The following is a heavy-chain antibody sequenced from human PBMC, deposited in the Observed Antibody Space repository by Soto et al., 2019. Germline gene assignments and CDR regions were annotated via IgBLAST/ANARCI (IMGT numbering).Heavy chain of an antibody. CDR3: ARVTAARPFWFDP. D-gene: IGHD6-6*01. J-gene: IGHJ5*02. Sequence: SETLSLTCTVSGGSISSGDYYWSWIRQPPGKGLEWIGYIYYSGSTYYNPSLKSRVTISVDTSKNQFSLKLSSVTAADTAVYYCARVTAARPFWFDPWGQGTLVTVSS. CDR1: GGSISSGDYY. V-gene: IGHV4-30-4*01. CDR2: IYYSGST.